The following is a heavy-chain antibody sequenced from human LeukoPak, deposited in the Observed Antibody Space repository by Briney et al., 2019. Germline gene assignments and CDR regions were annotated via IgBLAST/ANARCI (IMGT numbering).Heavy chain of an antibody. Sequence: XSXXXXGFTXXXYAMSWVRQAPGKGLEWVSAISGSGGSTYYADSVKGRFTISRDNSKNTLYLQMNSLRAEDTAVYYCVKGGSSYYDTNDYWGQGTLVTVSS. V-gene: IGHV3-23*01. CDR2: ISGSGGST. CDR3: VKGGSSYYDTNDY. J-gene: IGHJ4*02. D-gene: IGHD3-22*01. CDR1: GFTXXXYA.